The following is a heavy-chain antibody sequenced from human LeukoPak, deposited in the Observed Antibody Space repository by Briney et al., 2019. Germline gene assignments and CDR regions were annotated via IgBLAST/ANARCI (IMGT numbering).Heavy chain of an antibody. CDR1: GFTFSSYA. CDR2: ISGSGGST. J-gene: IGHJ4*02. V-gene: IGHV3-23*01. Sequence: PGGSLRLSCAASGFTFSSYAMSWVRQAPGKGLEWVSAISGSGGSTYYADSVKGRFTISRHNAKNSLYLRLNSLRAEDTAVYYCVRLYDDYTNGHFDSWGQGTLVTVSS. D-gene: IGHD4-11*01. CDR3: VRLYDDYTNGHFDS.